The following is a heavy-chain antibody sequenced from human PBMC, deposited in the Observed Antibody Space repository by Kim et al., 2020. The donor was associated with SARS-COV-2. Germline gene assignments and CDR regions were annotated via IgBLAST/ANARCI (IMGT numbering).Heavy chain of an antibody. Sequence: SETLSLTCTVSGASLTTTPYHWGWIRQPPGKGLEWIGSISYGGGTFYNPSLNTRVSISRDTSNSQFSLKLISVTAADTALYFCARQGYNVLSGHFERDFWGQGTLVTVSA. CDR1: GASLTTTPYH. CDR3: ARQGYNVLSGHFERDF. J-gene: IGHJ4*02. D-gene: IGHD3-3*01. CDR2: ISYGGGT. V-gene: IGHV4-39*01.